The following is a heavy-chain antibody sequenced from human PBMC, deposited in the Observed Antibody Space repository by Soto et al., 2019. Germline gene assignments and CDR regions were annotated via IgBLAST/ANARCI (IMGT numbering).Heavy chain of an antibody. CDR3: ARDAIPRIVANTSWFDP. Sequence: VSCKASGYTFTSYYMHWVRQAPGQGLEWMGIINPSGGSTSYAQKFQGRVTMTRDTSTSTVYMELSSLRSEDTAVYYCARDAIPRIVANTSWFDPWLQGSPVTVSS. J-gene: IGHJ5*02. CDR2: INPSGGST. D-gene: IGHD2-15*01. CDR1: GYTFTSYY. V-gene: IGHV1-46*01.